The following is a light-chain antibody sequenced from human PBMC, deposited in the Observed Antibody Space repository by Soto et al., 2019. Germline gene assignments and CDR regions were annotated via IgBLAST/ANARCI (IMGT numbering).Light chain of an antibody. V-gene: IGKV1-5*03. J-gene: IGKJ1*01. CDR3: PHYKGYST. CDR1: QSISDS. Sequence: DIQMTQSPSTLSASVGDRVTITCRTSQSISDSLAWYQKKPGKAPKLLIYESSTVKSGVPSRFSGSRSGTEYSLTISSLQPDDFAIYDGPHYKGYSTSGQGTKVEIK. CDR2: ESS.